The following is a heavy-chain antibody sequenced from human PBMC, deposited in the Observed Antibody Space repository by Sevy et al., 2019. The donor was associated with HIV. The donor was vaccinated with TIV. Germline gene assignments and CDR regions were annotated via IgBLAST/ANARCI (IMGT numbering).Heavy chain of an antibody. CDR3: AREGLTYYYGSGSYAAGMDV. D-gene: IGHD3-10*01. Sequence: SETLSLTCTVSGGSISSYYWSWIRQPPGKGLEWIGYIYYSGSTNYYPSLKSRVTISVDTSKNQFSLKLSSVTAADTAVYYCAREGLTYYYGSGSYAAGMDVRGQGTTVTVSS. CDR2: IYYSGST. CDR1: GGSISSYY. J-gene: IGHJ6*02. V-gene: IGHV4-59*01.